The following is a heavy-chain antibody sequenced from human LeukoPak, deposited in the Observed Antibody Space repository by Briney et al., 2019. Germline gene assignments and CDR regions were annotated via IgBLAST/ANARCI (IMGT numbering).Heavy chain of an antibody. D-gene: IGHD6-13*01. CDR2: ISGSGGST. CDR1: GFTFSSYA. V-gene: IGHV3-23*01. CDR3: ATGRQLVFDY. Sequence: PGGSLRLSCAASGFTFSSYAMSWVRQAPGKGLEWVSAISGSGGSTYYADSVKGRFTISRDNSKNTLYLQMNSLRPEDTAVYYCATGRQLVFDYWGQGTLVTVSS. J-gene: IGHJ4*02.